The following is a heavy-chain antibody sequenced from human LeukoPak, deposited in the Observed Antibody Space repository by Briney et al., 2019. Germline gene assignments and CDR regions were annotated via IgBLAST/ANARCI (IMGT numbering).Heavy chain of an antibody. J-gene: IGHJ3*02. CDR3: ARDVGANPADAFDI. D-gene: IGHD4/OR15-4a*01. V-gene: IGHV4-30-4*08. Sequence: SETLSLTCTVSGGSISSGGYYWSWIRQHPGKGLEWIGYIYYSGSTYYNPSLKSRVTISVDTSKNQFSLKLSSVTAADTAVYYCARDVGANPADAFDIWGQGTMVTVSS. CDR2: IYYSGST. CDR1: GGSISSGGYY.